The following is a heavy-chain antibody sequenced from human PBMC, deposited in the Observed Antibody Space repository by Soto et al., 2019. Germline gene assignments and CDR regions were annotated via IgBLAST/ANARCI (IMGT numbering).Heavy chain of an antibody. V-gene: IGHV4-4*02. CDR2: IYHSGST. J-gene: IGHJ4*02. CDR3: ARDPITMVRGATSH. D-gene: IGHD3-10*01. CDR1: DGSISSSNW. Sequence: SETLSLTCAVSDGSISSSNWWSWVRQPPGKGLEWIGEIYHSGSTNYNPSLKSRVTISVDKSKNQFSLKLSSVTAADTAVYYCARDPITMVRGATSHWGQGTLVTVSS.